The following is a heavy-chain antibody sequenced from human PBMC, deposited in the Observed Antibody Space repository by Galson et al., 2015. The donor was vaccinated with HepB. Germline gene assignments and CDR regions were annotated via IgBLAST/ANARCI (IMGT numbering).Heavy chain of an antibody. V-gene: IGHV3-23*01. CDR1: GFTFSSYA. J-gene: IGHJ4*02. CDR2: ISGSGGST. Sequence: SLRLSCAASGFTFSSYAMSWVRQAPGKGLEWVSAISGSGGSTYYADSVKGRFTISRDNSKNTLYLQMNSLRAEDTAVYYCAKVMWSYGDNDYWGQGTLVTVSS. D-gene: IGHD4-23*01. CDR3: AKVMWSYGDNDY.